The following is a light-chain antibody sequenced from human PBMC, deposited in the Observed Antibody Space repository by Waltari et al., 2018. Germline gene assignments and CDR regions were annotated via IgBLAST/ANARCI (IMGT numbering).Light chain of an antibody. CDR2: GKN. CDR1: SLRSFY. V-gene: IGLV3-19*01. Sequence: SSELTQAPPVPVALGRTARIPCQGDSLRSFYAGGYQQKPGQAPVLVIYGKNNRPSGIPDRFSGSSSGNTASLTITGAQAEDEADYYCNSRDSSGNHVVFGGGTKLTVL. J-gene: IGLJ2*01. CDR3: NSRDSSGNHVV.